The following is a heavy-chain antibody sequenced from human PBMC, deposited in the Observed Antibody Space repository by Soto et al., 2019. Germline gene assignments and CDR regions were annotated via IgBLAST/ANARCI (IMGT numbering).Heavy chain of an antibody. CDR3: ARDPVIVVVVAATPLGYYGMDV. V-gene: IGHV3-33*01. CDR1: GFTFSSYG. J-gene: IGHJ6*02. Sequence: PGGSLRLSCAASGFTFSSYGMHWVRQAPGKGLEWVAVIWYDGSNKYYADSVKGRFTISRDNSKNTLYLQMNSLRAEDTAVYYCARDPVIVVVVAATPLGYYGMDVWGQGTTVTVSS. D-gene: IGHD2-15*01. CDR2: IWYDGSNK.